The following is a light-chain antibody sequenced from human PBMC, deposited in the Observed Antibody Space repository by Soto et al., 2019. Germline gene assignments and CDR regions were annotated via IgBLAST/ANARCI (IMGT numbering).Light chain of an antibody. V-gene: IGKV3-20*01. Sequence: EIVLTQSPGTLSLSPGERATLSCRASQSVSSSYLAWYQQKPGQAPRLLIYGASSRATGIPDRFSGSGSGTDFTLTISRVEREDFAVYYCQQYGSSPYTFGQGTRLEIK. CDR2: GAS. J-gene: IGKJ2*01. CDR3: QQYGSSPYT. CDR1: QSVSSSY.